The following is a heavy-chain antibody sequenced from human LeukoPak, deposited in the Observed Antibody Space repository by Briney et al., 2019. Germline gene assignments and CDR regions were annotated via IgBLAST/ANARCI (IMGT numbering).Heavy chain of an antibody. D-gene: IGHD6-13*01. Sequence: ASVKVSCKASGYTFTSYDINWVRQATGQGLEWMGWMNPNSGNTGYAQKFQGRVTMTRNTSISTAYMELSSLRSEDTAVYYCARGVAPSIAAAGTILSFDYWGQGTLVTVSS. CDR3: ARGVAPSIAAAGTILSFDY. CDR2: MNPNSGNT. J-gene: IGHJ4*02. CDR1: GYTFTSYD. V-gene: IGHV1-8*01.